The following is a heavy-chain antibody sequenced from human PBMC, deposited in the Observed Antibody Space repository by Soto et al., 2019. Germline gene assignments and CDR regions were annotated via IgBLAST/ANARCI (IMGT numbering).Heavy chain of an antibody. CDR2: VYYSGST. V-gene: IGHV4-39*01. CDR3: GGLEGLATIAYSLDY. J-gene: IGHJ4*02. D-gene: IGHD2-15*01. CDR1: GGSVSSSSYY. Sequence: QLQLQESGPGLVKPSETLSLTCTVSGGSVSSSSYYWGWVRQPPGKGLGWIGSVYYSGSTYYNPSLESRVTISVDKSRNQFSLKLMSLSAADTAVYYCGGLEGLATIAYSLDYWGQGALVTVSS.